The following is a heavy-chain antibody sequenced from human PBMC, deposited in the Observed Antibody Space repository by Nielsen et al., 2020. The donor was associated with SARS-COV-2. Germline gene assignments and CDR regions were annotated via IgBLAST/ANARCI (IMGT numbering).Heavy chain of an antibody. CDR1: GGSFSGYY. D-gene: IGHD3-10*02. V-gene: IGHV4-34*01. Sequence: SETLSLTCAVYGGSFSGYYWSWIRQPPGKGLEWIGEINHSGSTNYNPSLKSRVTISVDTSKNQFSLKLSSVTAADTAVYYCARGTGTTEMYYYIPPPSKYYYYYYGMDVWGQGTTVTVSS. J-gene: IGHJ6*02. CDR3: ARGTGTTEMYYYIPPPSKYYYYYYGMDV. CDR2: INHSGST.